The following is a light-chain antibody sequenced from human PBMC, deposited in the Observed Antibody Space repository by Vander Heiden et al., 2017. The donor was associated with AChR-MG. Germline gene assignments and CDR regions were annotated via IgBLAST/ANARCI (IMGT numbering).Light chain of an antibody. CDR3: CSYAATYTWI. CDR2: DVT. J-gene: IGLJ2*01. CDR1: NSDVGSYDY. V-gene: IGLV2-11*01. Sequence: QSALTQPRSVSGSPGQSVTISCTGTNSDVGSYDYVTWYQQNPGKAPKLMIYDVTKRPSGVADRFSGSKSGNTAFLTISGLQAEDEADYYCCSYAATYTWIFGGGTKLTVL.